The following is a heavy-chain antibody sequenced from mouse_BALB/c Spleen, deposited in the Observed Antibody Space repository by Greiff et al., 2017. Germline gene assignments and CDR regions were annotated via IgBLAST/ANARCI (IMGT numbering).Heavy chain of an antibody. CDR1: GYTFTDYN. J-gene: IGHJ3*01. CDR3: ARGKVYDYDGAWFAY. V-gene: IGHV1S29*02. Sequence: VQLQQSGPELVKPGASVKISCKASGYTFTDYNMHWVKQSHGKSLEWIGYIYPYNGGTGYNQKFKSKATLTVDNSSSTAYMELRSLTSEDSAVYYCARGKVYDYDGAWFAYWGQGTLVTVSA. CDR2: IYPYNGGT. D-gene: IGHD2-4*01.